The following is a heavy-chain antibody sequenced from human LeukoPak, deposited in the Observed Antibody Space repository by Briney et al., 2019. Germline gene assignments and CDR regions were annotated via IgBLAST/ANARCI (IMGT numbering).Heavy chain of an antibody. V-gene: IGHV5-51*01. Sequence: GESLKISCKGSGYSFTSYWIGWVRQMPGKGLEWMGIIYPGDSDTRYSPSFQGQVTISADKSISTAYLQWSSLKASDTAMYYCASSGGSRDGYNLGMSAFDIWGQGTMVTVSS. CDR3: ASSGGSRDGYNLGMSAFDI. D-gene: IGHD5-24*01. J-gene: IGHJ3*02. CDR1: GYSFTSYW. CDR2: IYPGDSDT.